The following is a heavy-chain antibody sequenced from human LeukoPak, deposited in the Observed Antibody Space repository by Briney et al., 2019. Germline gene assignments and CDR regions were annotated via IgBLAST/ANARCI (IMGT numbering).Heavy chain of an antibody. CDR3: AKGVAGTPYYYYGMDV. V-gene: IGHV3-21*01. Sequence: GGSLRLSCAASGFTFSSYSMNWVRRAPGKGLEWVSSISSSSYIYYADSVKGRFTISRDNAKNSLYLQMNSLRAEDTAVYYCAKGVAGTPYYYYGMDVWGQGTTVTVSS. J-gene: IGHJ6*02. CDR2: ISSSSYI. D-gene: IGHD6-19*01. CDR1: GFTFSSYS.